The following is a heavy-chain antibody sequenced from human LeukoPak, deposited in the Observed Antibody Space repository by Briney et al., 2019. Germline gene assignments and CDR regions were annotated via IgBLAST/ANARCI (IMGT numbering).Heavy chain of an antibody. Sequence: AGGSLRLSCAASGFTFSSYSMNWVRQAPGKGLEWVSYISSSSSTIYYADSMKGRFTISRDNAKNSLYLQMNSLRAEDTAVYYCARAMYDYRVGAAHFDYWGQGTLVTVSS. V-gene: IGHV3-48*01. CDR3: ARAMYDYRVGAAHFDY. CDR2: ISSSSSTI. J-gene: IGHJ4*02. D-gene: IGHD2-15*01. CDR1: GFTFSSYS.